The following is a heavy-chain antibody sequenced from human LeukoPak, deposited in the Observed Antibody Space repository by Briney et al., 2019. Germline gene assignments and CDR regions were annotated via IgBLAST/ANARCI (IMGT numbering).Heavy chain of an antibody. CDR2: IIPIFGTA. CDR3: AARGRAADELLFPHDYYYYYMDV. J-gene: IGHJ6*03. CDR1: GGTFSSYA. Sequence: SVKVSCKASGGTFSSYAISWVRQAPGQGLEWMGGIIPIFGTANYAQKFQGRVTITTDESTSTAYMELSSLRSEDTAVYYCAARGRAADELLFPHDYYYYYMDVWGKGTTVTVSS. D-gene: IGHD2-2*01. V-gene: IGHV1-69*05.